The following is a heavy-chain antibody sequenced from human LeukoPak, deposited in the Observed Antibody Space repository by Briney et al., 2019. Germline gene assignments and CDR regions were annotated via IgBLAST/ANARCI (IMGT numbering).Heavy chain of an antibody. Sequence: SGPTLVKPTQTLTLTCTFSGFSLTNSAVGVGWIRKLPGQALEWLALIYSDDDKRYNPSLMTRLSITKDTSRNQVVLTMTNVDLVDTATYLCAHRGKYLTWFDPWGQGTLVIVSS. J-gene: IGHJ5*02. V-gene: IGHV2-5*02. D-gene: IGHD2/OR15-2a*01. CDR1: GFSLTNSAVG. CDR3: AHRGKYLTWFDP. CDR2: IYSDDDK.